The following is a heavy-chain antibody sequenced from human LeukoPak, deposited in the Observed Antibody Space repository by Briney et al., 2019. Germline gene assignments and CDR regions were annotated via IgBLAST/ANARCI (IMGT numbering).Heavy chain of an antibody. D-gene: IGHD3-22*01. CDR3: ARDSYYYDSSRYYYDY. J-gene: IGHJ4*02. V-gene: IGHV3-48*03. CDR2: ISSSGSTI. CDR1: GFTFSSYE. Sequence: GGSLRLSCAASGFTFSSYEMNWVRQAPGKGLEWVSYISSSGSTIYYADSVKGRFTISRDNAKNSLYLQMNSLRAEDTAVYYCARDSYYYDSSRYYYDYWGQGTLVTVSS.